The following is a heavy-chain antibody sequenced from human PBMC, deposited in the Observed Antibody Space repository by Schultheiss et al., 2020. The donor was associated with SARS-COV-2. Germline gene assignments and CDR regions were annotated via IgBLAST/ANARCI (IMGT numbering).Heavy chain of an antibody. CDR3: ARGLLGFDP. V-gene: IGHV3-7*03. Sequence: GGSLRLSCTASGFTFGDYAMSWVRQAPGKGLEWVANIKQDGSEKYYVDSVKGRFTISRDNSKNTLYLQMNSLRAEDTAVYYCARGLLGFDPWGQGTLVTVSS. CDR2: IKQDGSEK. J-gene: IGHJ5*02. D-gene: IGHD2-8*02. CDR1: GFTFGDYA.